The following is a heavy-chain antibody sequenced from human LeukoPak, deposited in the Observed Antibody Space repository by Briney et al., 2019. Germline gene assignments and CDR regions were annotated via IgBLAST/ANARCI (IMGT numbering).Heavy chain of an antibody. V-gene: IGHV1-8*02. D-gene: IGHD4-17*01. CDR1: GYTFTSYY. CDR2: MNPNSGNT. Sequence: ASVKVSCKASGYTFTSYYMHWVRQAPGQGLEWMGWMNPNSGNTGYAQKFQGRVTMTRNTSISTAYMELSSLRSEDTAVYYCARLKVTTLPFWFDPWGQGTLVTVSS. CDR3: ARLKVTTLPFWFDP. J-gene: IGHJ5*02.